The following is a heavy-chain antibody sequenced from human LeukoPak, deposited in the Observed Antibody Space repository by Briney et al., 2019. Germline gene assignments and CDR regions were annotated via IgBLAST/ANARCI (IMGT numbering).Heavy chain of an antibody. V-gene: IGHV4-31*03. J-gene: IGHJ3*02. D-gene: IGHD2-2*01. CDR2: IYYSGST. CDR3: ARQKCTSTSCLTKNAFDI. CDR1: GGSISSGGYY. Sequence: SQTLSLTCTVSGGSISSGGYYWSWIRQHPGKGLEWIGYIYYSGSTYYNPSLKSRVTISVDTSKNQFSLKLSSVTAADTAVYYCARQKCTSTSCLTKNAFDIWGQGTMVTVSS.